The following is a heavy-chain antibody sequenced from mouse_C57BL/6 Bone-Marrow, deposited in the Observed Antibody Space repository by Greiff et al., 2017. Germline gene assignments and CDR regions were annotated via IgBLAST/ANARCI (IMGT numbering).Heavy chain of an antibody. CDR3: ARTFYYYGSSPWFAY. CDR1: GYTFTSYW. J-gene: IGHJ3*01. CDR2: IDPSASYT. V-gene: IGHV1-69*01. D-gene: IGHD1-1*01. Sequence: QVQLQQPGAELVMPGASVKLSCKASGYTFTSYWMHWVKQRPGQGLEWIGEIDPSASYTNYNQKFKGKSTLTVDKSSSTAYMQLSSLTSEYSAVYYCARTFYYYGSSPWFAYWGQGTLVTVSA.